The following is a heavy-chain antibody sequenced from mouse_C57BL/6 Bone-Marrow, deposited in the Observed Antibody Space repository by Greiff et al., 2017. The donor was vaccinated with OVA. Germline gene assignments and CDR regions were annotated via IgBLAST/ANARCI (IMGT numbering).Heavy chain of an antibody. CDR3: ASSPLLLHAMDY. CDR2: IDPSDSYT. V-gene: IGHV1-69*01. J-gene: IGHJ4*01. D-gene: IGHD1-1*01. CDR1: GYTFTSYW. Sequence: VQLQQPGAELVMPGASVQLSCKASGYTFTSYWMHWVKQRPGQGLEWIGEIDPSDSYTNYNQKFKGKSTLTVDKSSSTAYMQLSSLTSEDSAVYYCASSPLLLHAMDYWGQGTSVTVSS.